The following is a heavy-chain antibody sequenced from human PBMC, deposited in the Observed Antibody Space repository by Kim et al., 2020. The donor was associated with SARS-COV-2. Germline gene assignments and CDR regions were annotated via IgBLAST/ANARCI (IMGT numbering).Heavy chain of an antibody. CDR3: AREIVVVPAATEGWFDP. D-gene: IGHD2-2*01. CDR1: GGSISSGGYY. CDR2: IYYSGST. V-gene: IGHV4-31*03. Sequence: SETLSLTCTVSGGSISSGGYYWSWIRQHPGKGLEWIGYIYYSGSTYYNPSLKSRVTISVDTSKNQFSLKLSSVTAADTAVYYCAREIVVVPAATEGWFDPWGQGTLVTVSS. J-gene: IGHJ5*02.